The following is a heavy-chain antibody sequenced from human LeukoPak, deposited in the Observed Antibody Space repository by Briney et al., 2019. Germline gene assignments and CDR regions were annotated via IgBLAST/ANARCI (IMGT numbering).Heavy chain of an antibody. CDR1: GFTFDDYA. J-gene: IGHJ4*02. CDR2: ISWNSGSI. Sequence: GGSLRLSCAASGFTFDDYAMHWVRQAPGKGLEWVSGISWNSGSIGYADFVKGRFTISRDNAKNSQYLQMNSLRAEDTALYYCAKGSTYYYDSSGYYYFDYWGQGTLVTVSS. V-gene: IGHV3-9*01. CDR3: AKGSTYYYDSSGYYYFDY. D-gene: IGHD3-22*01.